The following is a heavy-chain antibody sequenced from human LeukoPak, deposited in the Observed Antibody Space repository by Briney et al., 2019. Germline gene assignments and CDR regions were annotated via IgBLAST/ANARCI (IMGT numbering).Heavy chain of an antibody. CDR2: ISGSGGST. Sequence: TGGSLRLSCAASGFTFSSYAMSWVRQAPGKGLEWVSAISGSGGSTYYADSVKGRFTISRDNSKNTLYLQMNSLRAEDTAVYYCAKDPRIQPWLWDFDYWGQGTLVTVSS. CDR1: GFTFSSYA. CDR3: AKDPRIQPWLWDFDY. J-gene: IGHJ4*02. D-gene: IGHD5-18*01. V-gene: IGHV3-23*01.